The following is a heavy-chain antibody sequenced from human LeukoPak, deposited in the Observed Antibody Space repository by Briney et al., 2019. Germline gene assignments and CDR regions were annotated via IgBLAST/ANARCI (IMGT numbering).Heavy chain of an antibody. CDR2: ISYDGRNK. CDR3: AKATPPRDGSNPDY. J-gene: IGHJ4*02. D-gene: IGHD4-4*01. CDR1: GFTFGSYG. V-gene: IGHV3-30*18. Sequence: GGSLRLSCAASGFTFGSYGMHWVRQAPGKGLEWVAVISYDGRNKYYADSMKGRFTISRDNSKNTLYLQMNSLRAEDRAVYYCAKATPPRDGSNPDYWGQGTLVTVSS.